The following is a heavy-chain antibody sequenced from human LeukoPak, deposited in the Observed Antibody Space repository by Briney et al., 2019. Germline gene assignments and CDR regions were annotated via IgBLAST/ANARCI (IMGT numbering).Heavy chain of an antibody. J-gene: IGHJ5*02. CDR2: INHSGST. D-gene: IGHD6-13*01. Sequence: ASETLSLTCAVYGGSFSGYYWSWIRQPPGKGLEWIGEINHSGSTNYNPSLKSRVTISVDTSKNQFSLKLSSVTAADTAVYYCARVTSSQQQLGNNWFDPWGQGTLVTVSS. CDR1: GGSFSGYY. V-gene: IGHV4-34*01. CDR3: ARVTSSQQQLGNNWFDP.